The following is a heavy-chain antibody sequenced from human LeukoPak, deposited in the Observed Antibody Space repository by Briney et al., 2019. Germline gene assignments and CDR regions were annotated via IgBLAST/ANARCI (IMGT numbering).Heavy chain of an antibody. D-gene: IGHD5-12*01. CDR3: ARDHDYDYFDY. V-gene: IGHV4-59*12. CDR1: GGSISSYY. CDR2: IYHSGST. Sequence: SETLSLTCTVSGGSISSYYWSWIRQPPGKGLEWIGSIYHSGSTYYNPSLKSRVTISVDTSKNQFSLKLSSVTAADTAVYYCARDHDYDYFDYWGQGTLVTVSS. J-gene: IGHJ4*02.